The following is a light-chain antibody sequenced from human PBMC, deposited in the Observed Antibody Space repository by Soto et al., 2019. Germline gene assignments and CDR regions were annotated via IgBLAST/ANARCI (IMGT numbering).Light chain of an antibody. CDR3: CSYAGSSTLVI. Sequence: QPVLTQPASVSGSPGQSITISCTGTSSDVGSYNLVSWYQQHPGKAPKLMIYEGSKRPSGVSNRFSGSKSGNTASLTISGLQPEDEADYYCCSYAGSSTLVIFGGGTKLTVL. V-gene: IGLV2-23*01. CDR2: EGS. CDR1: SSDVGSYNL. J-gene: IGLJ2*01.